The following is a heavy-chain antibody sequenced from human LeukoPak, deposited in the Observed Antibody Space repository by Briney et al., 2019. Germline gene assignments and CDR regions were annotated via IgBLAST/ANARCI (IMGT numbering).Heavy chain of an antibody. CDR2: ISYDGSNK. CDR1: GFTFSSYA. V-gene: IGHV3-30*04. CDR3: ASLAGGYFFDH. J-gene: IGHJ4*02. Sequence: GGSLRLSCAASGFTFSSYAVHWVRQAPGKGLEWVAVISYDGSNKYYADSVKGRFTISRDNSKNTLYLQINSPRVEDTAVYYCASLAGGYFFDHWGQGTLVTVSS. D-gene: IGHD1-26*01.